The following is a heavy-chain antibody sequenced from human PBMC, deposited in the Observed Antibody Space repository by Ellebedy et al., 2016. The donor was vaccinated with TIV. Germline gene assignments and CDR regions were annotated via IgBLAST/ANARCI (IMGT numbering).Heavy chain of an antibody. CDR2: IWHDGSDQ. V-gene: IGHV3-33*01. CDR3: ARGNPPTTDLDY. D-gene: IGHD1-14*01. CDR1: GFTFSSYG. J-gene: IGHJ4*02. Sequence: GGSLRLXCAASGFTFSSYGMHWVRQAPGKGLEWVAVIWHDGSDQRYADSVKGRFTISRDTSKNTVYLQMNSLRAEDTAVYYCARGNPPTTDLDYWGQGTVVTVSS.